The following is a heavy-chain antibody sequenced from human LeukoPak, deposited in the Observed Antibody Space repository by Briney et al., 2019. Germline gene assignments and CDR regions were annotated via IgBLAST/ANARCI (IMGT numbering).Heavy chain of an antibody. J-gene: IGHJ1*01. D-gene: IGHD3-22*01. Sequence: PSETLSLTCTVSGGSISSYYWGWIRQPAGKGLEWIGRIYTSGSTNYNPSLKSRVTMSVDTSKNQSSLKLSSVTAADTAVYYCARDRYYYDSSDYGYFQHWGQGTLVTVSS. V-gene: IGHV4-4*07. CDR1: GGSISSYY. CDR2: IYTSGST. CDR3: ARDRYYYDSSDYGYFQH.